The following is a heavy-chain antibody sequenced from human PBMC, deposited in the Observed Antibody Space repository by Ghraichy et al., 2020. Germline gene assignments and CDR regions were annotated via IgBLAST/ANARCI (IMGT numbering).Heavy chain of an antibody. Sequence: SETLSLTCAVYGGSFSGYYWSWIRQPPGKGLEWIWEINHSGSTNYNPSLKSRVTISVDTSKNQFSLKLSSVTAADTAVYYCARVRRGWFYPWGQGTLVTVSS. CDR3: ARVRRGWFYP. J-gene: IGHJ5*02. CDR2: INHSGST. CDR1: GGSFSGYY. V-gene: IGHV4-34*01.